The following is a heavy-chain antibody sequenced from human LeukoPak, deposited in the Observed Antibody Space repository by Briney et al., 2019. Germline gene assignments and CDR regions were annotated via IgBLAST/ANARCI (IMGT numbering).Heavy chain of an antibody. Sequence: SETLSLTCTVSGGSISSYYWSWIRQPPGKGLEWIGYIYYSGSTNYNPSLKSRVTIPVDTSKNQFSLKLSSVTAADTAVYYCARVNVAGPFFDYWGQGTLVTVSS. CDR2: IYYSGST. J-gene: IGHJ4*02. CDR1: GGSISSYY. CDR3: ARVNVAGPFFDY. V-gene: IGHV4-59*01. D-gene: IGHD6-19*01.